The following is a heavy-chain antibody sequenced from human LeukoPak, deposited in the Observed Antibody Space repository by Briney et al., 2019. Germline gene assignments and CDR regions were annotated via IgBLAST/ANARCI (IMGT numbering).Heavy chain of an antibody. CDR2: I. CDR1: GFTFSSYE. J-gene: IGHJ4*02. V-gene: IGHV3-48*03. D-gene: IGHD4-23*01. Sequence: GGSLRLSCAASGFTFSSYEMHWVRQAPGKGLEWVSYIYYADSVKGRFTISRDNAKNSLYLQMNSLRAEDTAVYYCARDYGGSSPFDCWGQGTLVTVSS. CDR3: ARDYGGSSPFDC.